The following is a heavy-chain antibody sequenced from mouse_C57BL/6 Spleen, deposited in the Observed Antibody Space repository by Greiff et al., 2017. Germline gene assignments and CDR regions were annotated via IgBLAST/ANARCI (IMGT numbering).Heavy chain of an antibody. V-gene: IGHV5-16*01. J-gene: IGHJ1*03. Sequence: DVHLVESEGGLVQPGRSMKLSCTASGFTFSDYYMAWVRQVPEQGLEWVANINYDGSSTYYLDSLKSRFIISRDNAKNILDLQMSSLKSEDTATYYCAREGLYYYGSSYVGYFDVWGTGTTVTVSS. CDR3: AREGLYYYGSSYVGYFDV. CDR1: GFTFSDYY. CDR2: INYDGSST. D-gene: IGHD1-1*01.